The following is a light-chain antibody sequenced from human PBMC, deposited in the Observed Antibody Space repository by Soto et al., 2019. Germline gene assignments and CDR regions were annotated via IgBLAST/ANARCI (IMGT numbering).Light chain of an antibody. CDR3: SSYTSSSTLGV. V-gene: IGLV2-14*01. CDR2: DVS. Sequence: QSVLTQPASVSGSPGQSITISCTGTSSDVGGYNYVSWYQQHPGKAPKLMIYDVSNRPSGVSNRFSGSKSGNTASLTISGRQAEDEADYYCSSYTSSSTLGVFGGGTKVTV. CDR1: SSDVGGYNY. J-gene: IGLJ2*01.